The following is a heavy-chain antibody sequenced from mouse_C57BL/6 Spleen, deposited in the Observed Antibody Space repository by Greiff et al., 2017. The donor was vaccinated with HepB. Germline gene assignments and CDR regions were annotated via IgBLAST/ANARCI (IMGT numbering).Heavy chain of an antibody. CDR1: GFTYSSYA. J-gene: IGHJ3*01. V-gene: IGHV5-4*03. CDR3: ACKAWFAY. Sequence: DVMLVESGGGLVKPGGSLKLSCAASGFTYSSYAMSWVRQTPEKRLEWVATISDGGSYTYYPDNVKGRFTISRDNAKNNLYLQMSHLKSEDTAMYYCACKAWFAYWGQGTLVTVSA. CDR2: ISDGGSYT.